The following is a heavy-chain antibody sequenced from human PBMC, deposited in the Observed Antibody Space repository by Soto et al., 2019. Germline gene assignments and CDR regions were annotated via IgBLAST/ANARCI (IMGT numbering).Heavy chain of an antibody. Sequence: QVHLVQSGAEVKKPGASVKVSCKGSGYAFTTYGITWVRQAPGQGLEWMGWISAHSGNTNYAQKLQGRVTVTRDTSTITAYMELRSLRSDDTAVYYCARGRYGDYWGQGALVTVSS. CDR3: ARGRYGDY. CDR1: GYAFTTYG. D-gene: IGHD1-1*01. CDR2: ISAHSGNT. J-gene: IGHJ4*02. V-gene: IGHV1-18*01.